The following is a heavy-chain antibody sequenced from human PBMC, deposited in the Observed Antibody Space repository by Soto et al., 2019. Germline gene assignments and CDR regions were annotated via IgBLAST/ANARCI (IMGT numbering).Heavy chain of an antibody. Sequence: GGSLILSCAASGFTFSSYAMSWVRQAPGKGLEWVSAISGSGGSTYYADSVKGRFTISRDNSKNTLYLQMNSLRAEDTAVYYCAKYIVGATFGYWGQGTLVTGSS. V-gene: IGHV3-23*01. J-gene: IGHJ4*02. CDR3: AKYIVGATFGY. D-gene: IGHD1-26*01. CDR2: ISGSGGST. CDR1: GFTFSSYA.